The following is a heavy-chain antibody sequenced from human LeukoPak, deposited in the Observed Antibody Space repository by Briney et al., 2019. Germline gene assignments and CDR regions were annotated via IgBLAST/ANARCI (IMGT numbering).Heavy chain of an antibody. CDR1: GFTFSSYA. CDR2: ISGSGGST. D-gene: IGHD3-10*01. CDR3: AKNGEVLSWFDP. V-gene: IGHV3-23*01. J-gene: IGHJ5*02. Sequence: GGSLRLSRAASGFTFSSYAMSWVRQAPGKGLEWVSGISGSGGSTYYADSVKGRFTISRDNSKNTLYLQMNSLRAEDTAVYYCAKNGEVLSWFDPWGQGTLVTVSS.